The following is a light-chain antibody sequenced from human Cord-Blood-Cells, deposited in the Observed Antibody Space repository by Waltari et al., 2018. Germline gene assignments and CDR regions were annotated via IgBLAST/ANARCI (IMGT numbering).Light chain of an antibody. CDR1: QSISNY. CDR2: AAS. Sequence: DIQMTQSASYLSASVGDRVTITCRASQSISNYLNWYQQKPGKAPKRLIYAASSLQSGVPSRFSGSGSGTDFTLTISSLQPEDFATYHCQQSYSTLTFGGGTKVEIK. V-gene: IGKV1-39*01. J-gene: IGKJ4*01. CDR3: QQSYSTLT.